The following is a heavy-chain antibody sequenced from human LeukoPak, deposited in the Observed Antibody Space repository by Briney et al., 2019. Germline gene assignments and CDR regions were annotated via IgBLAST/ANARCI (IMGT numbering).Heavy chain of an antibody. D-gene: IGHD3-22*01. CDR2: IYPGDSDT. V-gene: IGHV5-51*01. CDR1: GYSFTSYW. CDR3: ARPLYYYDSSGYSAFDI. Sequence: GESLKISCNGSGYSFTSYWIGLVRQMPGKCLEWIGIIYPGDSDTRYSPSFQGQVTISADKSISTAYLQWSSLKASDTAMYYCARPLYYYDSSGYSAFDIWGQGTMVTVSS. J-gene: IGHJ3*02.